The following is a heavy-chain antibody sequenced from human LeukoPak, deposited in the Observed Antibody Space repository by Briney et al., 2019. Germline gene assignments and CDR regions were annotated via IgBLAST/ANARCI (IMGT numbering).Heavy chain of an antibody. CDR2: ITGSGASK. D-gene: IGHD2-15*01. CDR3: AKDPVYCSGGSCYSDPYYFDY. Sequence: PGGSLRLSCAASGFTFSSYAMSWVRQAPGKGLEWVSAITGSGASKYYADSVKGRFTISRDNSKNTLYLQMNSLRAEDTAVYYCAKDPVYCSGGSCYSDPYYFDYWGQGTLVTVSS. V-gene: IGHV3-23*01. CDR1: GFTFSSYA. J-gene: IGHJ4*02.